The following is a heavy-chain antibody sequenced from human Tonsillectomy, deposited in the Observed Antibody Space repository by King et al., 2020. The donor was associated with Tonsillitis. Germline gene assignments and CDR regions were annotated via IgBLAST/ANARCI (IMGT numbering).Heavy chain of an antibody. V-gene: IGHV3-23*04. CDR2: ISGSGGSP. D-gene: IGHD1-26*01. Sequence: VQLVESGGGLVQPGGSLRLSCAASGFTFSSYAMSWVRQAPGKGLEWGSAISGSGGSPYYADSVKGRFTISRENSKNTLYLQMNSLRAEDTAADYCAKDRFWELLGDDAFDIWGQGTMVTVSS. CDR3: AKDRFWELLGDDAFDI. CDR1: GFTFSSYA. J-gene: IGHJ3*02.